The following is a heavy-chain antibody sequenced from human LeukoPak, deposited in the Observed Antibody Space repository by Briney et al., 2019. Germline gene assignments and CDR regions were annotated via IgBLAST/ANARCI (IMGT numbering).Heavy chain of an antibody. V-gene: IGHV4-34*01. CDR2: INHSGST. Sequence: SETLSLTCAVYGGSFSGYYWSWIRQPPGKGLEWIGEINHSGSTSYNPSLKSRVTISVDTSKNQFSLKLSSVTAADTAVYYCATTREAYGESYWGQGTLVTVSS. CDR3: ATTREAYGESY. CDR1: GGSFSGYY. J-gene: IGHJ4*02. D-gene: IGHD3-16*01.